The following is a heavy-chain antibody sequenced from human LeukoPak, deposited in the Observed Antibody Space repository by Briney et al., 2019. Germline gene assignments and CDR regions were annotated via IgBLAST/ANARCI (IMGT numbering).Heavy chain of an antibody. CDR2: ISHSGST. D-gene: IGHD5-18*01. Sequence: KSSETLSLTCTVSGGSFSGYYWNWLRQPPGKGLEWIGEISHSGSTNYNPSLKSRVTISGDTSKNQISLKVTSVTAADTAVYYCARGLRSYGPDYWGQGTLVTVTS. J-gene: IGHJ4*02. CDR3: ARGLRSYGPDY. V-gene: IGHV4-34*01. CDR1: GGSFSGYY.